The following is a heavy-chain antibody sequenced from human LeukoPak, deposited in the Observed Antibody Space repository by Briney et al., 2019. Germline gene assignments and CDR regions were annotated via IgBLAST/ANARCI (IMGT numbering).Heavy chain of an antibody. CDR1: GFTLSSYS. Sequence: GGSLRLSCAASGFTLSSYSMNWVRQAPGKGLEWVATMTSSNTIYYADSVKGRFTISRDNAENSVYLQMNSLRDEDTAVYSCARAQTMFWEFDGFDIWGRGTKVSVSS. CDR3: ARAQTMFWEFDGFDI. J-gene: IGHJ3*02. CDR2: MTSSNTI. V-gene: IGHV3-69-1*01. D-gene: IGHD3-10*02.